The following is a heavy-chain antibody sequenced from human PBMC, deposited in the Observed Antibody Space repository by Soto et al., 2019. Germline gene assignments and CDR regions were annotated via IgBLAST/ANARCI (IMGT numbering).Heavy chain of an antibody. CDR3: AKAGGLWFGELLAHVDYYYGMDV. J-gene: IGHJ6*02. CDR1: GFTFSSYA. CDR2: ISGSGGST. D-gene: IGHD3-10*01. Sequence: EVQLLESGGGLVQPGGSLRLSCAASGFTFSSYAMSWVRQAPGKGLEWVSAISGSGGSTYYADSVKGRFTISRDNSKNTLYLQMNSLRAQDTAVYYCAKAGGLWFGELLAHVDYYYGMDVWGQGTTVTVSS. V-gene: IGHV3-23*01.